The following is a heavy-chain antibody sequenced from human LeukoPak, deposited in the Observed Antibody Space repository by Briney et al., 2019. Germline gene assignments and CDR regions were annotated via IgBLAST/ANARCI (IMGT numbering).Heavy chain of an antibody. CDR1: GFTFSSYA. CDR2: ISGSGGST. Sequence: PGGSLRLSCAASGFTFSSYAMSWVRQAPGKGLEWVSAISGSGGSTYYADSVKGRFTISRDNSKNTLYLQMNSLRAEDTAVYYCAKDQPGYYGSGSYSWEDYFDYWGQGTLVTVSS. CDR3: AKDQPGYYGSGSYSWEDYFDY. D-gene: IGHD3-10*01. V-gene: IGHV3-23*01. J-gene: IGHJ4*02.